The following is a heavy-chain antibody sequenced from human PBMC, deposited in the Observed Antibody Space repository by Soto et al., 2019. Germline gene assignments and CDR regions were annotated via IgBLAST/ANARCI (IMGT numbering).Heavy chain of an antibody. J-gene: IGHJ4*02. CDR1: GFTVSSNY. D-gene: IGHD5-18*01. CDR3: ARGGGNSYGYGGVY. Sequence: RRLSCAASGFTVSSNYTSWVRQAPGKGLEWVSTIYTGGSTYYADSVKGRFTIYRDNSKNTVYLQMKSLRAEDTAVYYCARGGGNSYGYGGVYWGQGTLVTVSS. CDR2: IYTGGST. V-gene: IGHV3-53*01.